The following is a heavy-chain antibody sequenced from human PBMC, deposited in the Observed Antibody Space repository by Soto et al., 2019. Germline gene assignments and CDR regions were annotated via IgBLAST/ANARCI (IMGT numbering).Heavy chain of an antibody. CDR3: ARHPLSLSAFDC. Sequence: HVTISADKSISTAYLQWSSLKASDTAVYYCARHPLSLSAFDCWGQGTLVTVSS. V-gene: IGHV5-10-1*01. D-gene: IGHD3-16*02. J-gene: IGHJ4*02.